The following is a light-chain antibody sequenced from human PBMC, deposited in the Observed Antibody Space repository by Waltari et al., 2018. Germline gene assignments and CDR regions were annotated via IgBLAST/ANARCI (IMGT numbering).Light chain of an antibody. CDR2: AAS. CDR3: QQYYSIALN. V-gene: IGKV1-NL1*01. CDR1: QGISNA. Sequence: DIQLTPSPSSLSASVGDRVPITCRASQGISNALAWYQQKPGKAPKLLLYAASRLESGVPSRFSGSGSGTDYTLTISSLQPEDFASYYCQQYYSIALNFGGGTKVEIK. J-gene: IGKJ4*01.